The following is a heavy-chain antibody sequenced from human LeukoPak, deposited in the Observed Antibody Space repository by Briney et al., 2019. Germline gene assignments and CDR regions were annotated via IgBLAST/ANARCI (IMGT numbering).Heavy chain of an antibody. V-gene: IGHV3-30-3*01. Sequence: GGSLRLSCAASGFTFSSYAMHWVRQAPGKGLEWVAVISYDGSNKYYADSVKGRFTISRDNSKNTLYLQMNSLRAEDTAVYYCARDRVGAPDYFDYWGQGALVTVPS. D-gene: IGHD1-26*01. CDR2: ISYDGSNK. CDR1: GFTFSSYA. J-gene: IGHJ4*02. CDR3: ARDRVGAPDYFDY.